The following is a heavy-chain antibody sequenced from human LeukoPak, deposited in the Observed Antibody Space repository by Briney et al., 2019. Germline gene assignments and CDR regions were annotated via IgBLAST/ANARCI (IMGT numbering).Heavy chain of an antibody. D-gene: IGHD3-10*01. Sequence: GSLRLSCAASGFTFSIYAMTWVRQAPGKGLEWVSSISGSDGSTYYADSVEGRFTISRDNSKNTLYLQINSLRAEDPAVYYCAYMRGLYYGIDYWGQGTLVTVYS. CDR2: ISGSDGST. V-gene: IGHV3-23*01. CDR3: AYMRGLYYGIDY. J-gene: IGHJ4*02. CDR1: GFTFSIYA.